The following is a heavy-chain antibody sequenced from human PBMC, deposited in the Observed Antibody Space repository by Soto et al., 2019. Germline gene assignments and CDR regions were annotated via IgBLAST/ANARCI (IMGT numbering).Heavy chain of an antibody. Sequence: GASVKVSCKASGYTFTSYGISWVRQAPGQGLEWMGWISTYNGNTNFAQKFLGRVTMTTDTSASTAYMELRSLRSEDTAVYYCARSIVVVTALDYWGQGTLVTVSS. J-gene: IGHJ4*02. D-gene: IGHD2-21*02. CDR2: ISTYNGNT. CDR1: GYTFTSYG. V-gene: IGHV1-18*01. CDR3: ARSIVVVTALDY.